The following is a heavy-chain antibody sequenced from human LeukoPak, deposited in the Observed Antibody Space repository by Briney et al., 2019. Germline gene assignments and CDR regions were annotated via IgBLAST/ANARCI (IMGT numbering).Heavy chain of an antibody. CDR2: INHSGST. J-gene: IGHJ4*02. D-gene: IGHD6-6*01. CDR1: GGSFSGYY. V-gene: IGHV4-34*01. Sequence: SETLSLTCAVYGGSFSGYYWSWIRQPPGKGLEWIGEINHSGSTNYNPSLKSRVTISVDTSKNQFSLKLSSVTAADTAVYYCARGSNSSSSRADYWGQGTLVTISS. CDR3: ARGSNSSSSRADY.